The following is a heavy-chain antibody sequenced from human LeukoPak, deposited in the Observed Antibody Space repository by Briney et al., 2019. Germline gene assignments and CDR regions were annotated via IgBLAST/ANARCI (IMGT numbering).Heavy chain of an antibody. CDR1: GGSISSSSYY. V-gene: IGHV4-39*07. CDR2: IYYSGST. D-gene: IGHD2-21*02. Sequence: PSETLSLTCTVSGGSISSSSYYWAWIRQPPGKGLEWIGSIYYSGSTYYNPSLKSRVTISVDTSKNQFSLKLSSVTAADTAVYYCARTDDAFHIWGHGTTVTVSS. J-gene: IGHJ3*02. CDR3: ARTDDAFHI.